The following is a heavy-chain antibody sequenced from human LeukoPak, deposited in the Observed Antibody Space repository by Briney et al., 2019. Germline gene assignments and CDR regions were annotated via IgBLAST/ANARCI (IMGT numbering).Heavy chain of an antibody. CDR1: GGSFSGYY. J-gene: IGHJ4*02. V-gene: IGHV4-34*01. Sequence: SETLSLTCAVYGGSFSGYYWSWIRQPPGKGLEWIGEINHSGSTNYNPSLKSRVTISVDTSRNQFSLKLSSVTAADTAVYYCAKHSRGWYEFDYWGQGTLVTVSS. CDR3: AKHSRGWYEFDY. D-gene: IGHD6-19*01. CDR2: INHSGST.